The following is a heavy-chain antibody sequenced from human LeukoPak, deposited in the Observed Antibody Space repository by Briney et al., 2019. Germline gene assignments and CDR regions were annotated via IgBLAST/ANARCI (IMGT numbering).Heavy chain of an antibody. V-gene: IGHV3-23*01. CDR1: GFSFGGYA. Sequence: GGSLRLSCAASGFSFGGYAMSWVRQAPGKGLEWVSSISGSGGSTYYADSVKGRFTISRDNSKNTLYLQMNSLRAEDTAVYYCAKADSKAYDSSGYYPYFDYWGQGTLVPSPQ. CDR2: ISGSGGST. J-gene: IGHJ4*02. CDR3: AKADSKAYDSSGYYPYFDY. D-gene: IGHD3-22*01.